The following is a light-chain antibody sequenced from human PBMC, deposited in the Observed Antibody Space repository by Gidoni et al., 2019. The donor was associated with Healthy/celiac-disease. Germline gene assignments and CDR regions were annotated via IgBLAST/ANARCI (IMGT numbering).Light chain of an antibody. Sequence: DIQMTQSPSSLSASVGDRVTITCRASQSISSYLNWYQQKPGKAPKLLIYAASSLQSGVPSRFSGSGSGTDFTLTISSLQPEDFATYYCQQSYRPWTFGQGNKVEIK. CDR2: AAS. V-gene: IGKV1-39*01. CDR3: QQSYRPWT. CDR1: QSISSY. J-gene: IGKJ1*01.